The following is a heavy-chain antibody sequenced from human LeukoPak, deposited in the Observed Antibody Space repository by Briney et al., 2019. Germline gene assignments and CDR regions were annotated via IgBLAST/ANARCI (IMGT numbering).Heavy chain of an antibody. CDR3: ARQMTPHGNFDY. Sequence: GGSLRLSCAASGFTLSNFAMHWVRQATGKGLEWVSAIGTAGDTFYPGSVKGRFTISRENAKNSLYLQMNSLRAEDTAVYYCARQMTPHGNFDYWGQGTLVTVSS. CDR2: IGTAGDT. CDR1: GFTLSNFA. D-gene: IGHD1-26*01. J-gene: IGHJ4*02. V-gene: IGHV3-13*01.